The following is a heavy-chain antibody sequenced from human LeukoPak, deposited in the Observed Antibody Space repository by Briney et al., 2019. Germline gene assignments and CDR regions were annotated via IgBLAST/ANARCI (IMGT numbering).Heavy chain of an antibody. J-gene: IGHJ4*02. CDR2: INHSGST. CDR3: ARGSSRWLVPNTYYFDY. CDR1: GGSISHSSYY. V-gene: IGHV4-39*07. D-gene: IGHD6-19*01. Sequence: SETLSLTCTVSGGSISHSSYYWSWIRQPPGKGLEWIGEINHSGSTNYNPSLKSRVTISVDTSKNQFSLKLSSVTAADTAVYYCARGSSRWLVPNTYYFDYWGQGTLVTVSS.